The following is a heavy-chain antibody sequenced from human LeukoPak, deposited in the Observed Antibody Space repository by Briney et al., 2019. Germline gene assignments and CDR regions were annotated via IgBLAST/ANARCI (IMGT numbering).Heavy chain of an antibody. D-gene: IGHD4-11*01. CDR2: IKQDGSEK. Sequence: GGSLSLSCAASGFTFSSYWMSWGRQAPGKGLEWVGNIKQDGSEKNYVDSVKGRFTISRDNAKNSLYLQMNSLRAEDTAVYYCANGRGLQTWGQGTPVTVSS. CDR1: GFTFSSYW. CDR3: ANGRGLQT. J-gene: IGHJ5*02. V-gene: IGHV3-7*01.